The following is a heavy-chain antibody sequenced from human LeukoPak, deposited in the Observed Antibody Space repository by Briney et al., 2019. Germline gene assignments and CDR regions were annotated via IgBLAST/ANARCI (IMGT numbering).Heavy chain of an antibody. J-gene: IGHJ4*02. Sequence: GGSLRLSCAASGFTFSSYGMHWVRQAPGKGLEWVAVISYDGSNKYYADSVKGRFTISRDNSKNTLYLQMNSLRAEDTAVYYCARARSPAAGMGYWGQGTLVTVSS. V-gene: IGHV3-30*03. CDR1: GFTFSSYG. CDR3: ARARSPAAGMGY. D-gene: IGHD6-13*01. CDR2: ISYDGSNK.